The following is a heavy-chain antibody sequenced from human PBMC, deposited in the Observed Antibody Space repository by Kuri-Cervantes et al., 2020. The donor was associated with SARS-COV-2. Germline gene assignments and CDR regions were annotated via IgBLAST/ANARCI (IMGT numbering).Heavy chain of an antibody. D-gene: IGHD3-22*01. J-gene: IGHJ6*02. V-gene: IGHV1-46*03. Sequence: ASVKVSCKASGYTFTSYYMHWVRQAPGQGLEWMGIINPSGGSTSYAQKFQGRVTMTRDTSTSTAYMELSSLRSEDTAVYYCTRGIGSSSGYYYVDYYYGMDVWGQGTTVTVSS. CDR1: GYTFTSYY. CDR2: INPSGGST. CDR3: TRGIGSSSGYYYVDYYYGMDV.